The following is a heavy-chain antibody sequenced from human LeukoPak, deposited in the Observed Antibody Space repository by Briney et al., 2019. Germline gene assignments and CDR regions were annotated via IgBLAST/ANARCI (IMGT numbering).Heavy chain of an antibody. CDR2: IRYDGSDK. Sequence: GGSLRLSCAASGFTFSSYSMNWVRQAPGKGLEWVAFIRYDGSDKYYADSVKGRFTISRDNSKNTLYLQMNSLRAEDTAVYYCARASTRVYGAFDIWGQGTMVTVSS. D-gene: IGHD6-13*01. CDR1: GFTFSSYS. CDR3: ARASTRVYGAFDI. V-gene: IGHV3-30*02. J-gene: IGHJ3*02.